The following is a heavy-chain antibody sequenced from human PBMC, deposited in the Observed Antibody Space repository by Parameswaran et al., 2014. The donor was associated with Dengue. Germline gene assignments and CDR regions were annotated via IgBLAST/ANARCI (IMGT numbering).Heavy chain of an antibody. CDR3: TRVATSHLRLRDFYYYGMDV. V-gene: IGHV3-73*01. J-gene: IGHJ6*02. Sequence: VRQAPGKGLEWVGRIRGKANLYATTYAASVKGRFTISRDDSENTAYLQMNSLKTEDTAVYYCTRVATSHLRLRDFYYYGMDVWGQGTTVTVSS. D-gene: IGHD5-12*01. CDR2: IRGKANLYAT.